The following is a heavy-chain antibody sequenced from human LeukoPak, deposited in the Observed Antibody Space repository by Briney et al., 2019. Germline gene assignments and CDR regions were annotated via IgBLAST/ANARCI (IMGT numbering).Heavy chain of an antibody. V-gene: IGHV4-34*01. D-gene: IGHD6-19*01. J-gene: IGHJ6*03. CDR2: ISYSGTL. Sequence: KPSETLSLTCAVYGDSFSGFYWTWVRQAPGKGLEWIGEISYSGTLRYHPSLNSRLTITLDTSKKRISLNLSPVTAADTAVYFCVRGNVKHYHSVADEYYYYMDVWGKGTAVIVSS. CDR1: GDSFSGFY. CDR3: VRGNVKHYHSVADEYYYYMDV.